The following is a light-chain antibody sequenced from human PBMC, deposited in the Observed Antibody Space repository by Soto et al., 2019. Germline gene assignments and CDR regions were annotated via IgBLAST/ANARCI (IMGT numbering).Light chain of an antibody. J-gene: IGKJ4*01. CDR2: GAF. Sequence: EIVMTQSPVTVSVSKGERVSLSCSASQSVSSNLAWYQQKPGQAPSLLIYGAFTRATGIPARFSGSGSGTDFTLTIISLEPEDFAVYYCQQRSDWPLTFGGGTKVDIK. CDR1: QSVSSN. V-gene: IGKV3-11*01. CDR3: QQRSDWPLT.